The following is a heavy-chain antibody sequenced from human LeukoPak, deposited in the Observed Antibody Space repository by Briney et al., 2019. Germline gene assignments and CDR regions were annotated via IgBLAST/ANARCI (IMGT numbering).Heavy chain of an antibody. CDR2: IIPIFGTA. D-gene: IGHD3-22*01. V-gene: IGHV1-69*06. CDR1: GGTFSSYA. J-gene: IGHJ6*03. Sequence: GASVKVSCKASGGTFSSYAISWVRQAPGQGLEWMGGIIPIFGTANYAQKFQGRVTITADKSTNTAYMELSSLRSEDTAVYYCASPYYYDSSGYPEDYYYYMDVWGKGTTVTVSS. CDR3: ASPYYYDSSGYPEDYYYYMDV.